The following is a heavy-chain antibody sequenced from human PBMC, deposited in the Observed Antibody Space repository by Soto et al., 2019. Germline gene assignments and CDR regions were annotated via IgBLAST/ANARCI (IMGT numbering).Heavy chain of an antibody. D-gene: IGHD5-12*01. Sequence: QVQLVQSGAEVKKPGASVKVSCKASGYTFTSYGISWVRQAPGQGLEWMGWISAYNGNTNYAQKLQGRVTMTTDTPTSTAYMQLRSLRSDDTAVYYCARDGSWLRDLTFLVRYYYGMDVWGQGTTVTVSS. CDR2: ISAYNGNT. V-gene: IGHV1-18*01. CDR3: ARDGSWLRDLTFLVRYYYGMDV. CDR1: GYTFTSYG. J-gene: IGHJ6*02.